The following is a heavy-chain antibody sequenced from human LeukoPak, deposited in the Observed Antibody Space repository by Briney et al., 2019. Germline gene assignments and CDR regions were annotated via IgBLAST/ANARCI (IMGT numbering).Heavy chain of an antibody. J-gene: IGHJ5*02. CDR2: IYYSGST. Sequence: PSETLSLTCTVSGGFISSSSYYWSWIRQPPGKGLEWIGYIYYSGSTNYNPSLKSRVTISVDTSKNQFSLKLSSVTAADTAVYYCAREVLDSSSWYWGSPTYPPRTNNWFDPWGQGTLVTVSS. V-gene: IGHV4-61*01. CDR3: AREVLDSSSWYWGSPTYPPRTNNWFDP. CDR1: GGFISSSSYY. D-gene: IGHD6-13*01.